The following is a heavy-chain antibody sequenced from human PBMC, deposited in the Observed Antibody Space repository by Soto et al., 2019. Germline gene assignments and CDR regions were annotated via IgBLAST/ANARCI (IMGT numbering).Heavy chain of an antibody. J-gene: IGHJ4*02. D-gene: IGHD2-15*01. V-gene: IGHV3-13*01. Sequence: GSLRLSCDASGXTISGFYMHWVRQPTGKGLEWVSTIGTAGDTYYAVSVKGRFTISRDNAKNSLSLQMNSLRAGDTAVYFCARGQEVGAHFFDSWGQGTQGTVS. CDR2: IGTAGDT. CDR1: GXTISGFY. CDR3: ARGQEVGAHFFDS.